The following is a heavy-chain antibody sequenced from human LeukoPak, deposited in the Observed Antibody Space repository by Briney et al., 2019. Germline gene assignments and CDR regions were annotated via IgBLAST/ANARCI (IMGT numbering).Heavy chain of an antibody. J-gene: IGHJ4*02. Sequence: SETPSLNCSVSGDSRRPYYGNWIREPQREGLEWIGYIHYSGGPNYNPSLKSRVTLSVDTSKNQLSLNLYSVTAADTAVYFCARARSAIYAFDFWGQGILVIVSS. CDR3: ARARSAIYAFDF. CDR2: IHYSGGP. V-gene: IGHV4-59*01. CDR1: GDSRRPYY. D-gene: IGHD2-2*02.